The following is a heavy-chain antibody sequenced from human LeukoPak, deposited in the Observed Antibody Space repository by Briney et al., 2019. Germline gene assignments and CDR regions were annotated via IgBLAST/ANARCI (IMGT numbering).Heavy chain of an antibody. Sequence: ASVKVSCKASGGTFSSYAISWVRQAPGQGLEWMGGIIPIFGTANYAQKFQGRVTITADESTSTAYMELSSLRSEDTAVYYCARDHPSGWELPKRRGDDAFDIWGQGTMVTVSS. CDR3: ARDHPSGWELPKRRGDDAFDI. J-gene: IGHJ3*02. CDR2: IIPIFGTA. CDR1: GGTFSSYA. V-gene: IGHV1-69*13. D-gene: IGHD1-26*01.